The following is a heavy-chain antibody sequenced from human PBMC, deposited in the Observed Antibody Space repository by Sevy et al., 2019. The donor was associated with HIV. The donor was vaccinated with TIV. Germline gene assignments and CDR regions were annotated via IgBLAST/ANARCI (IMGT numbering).Heavy chain of an antibody. J-gene: IGHJ5*02. CDR1: GGSISSSSYY. D-gene: IGHD3-3*01. CDR3: ARHFKAYYDFWSGYYRSYWFDP. V-gene: IGHV4-39*01. CDR2: IYYSGSM. Sequence: SETLSLTCTVSGGSISSSSYYWGWIRQPPGKGLEWIGSIYYSGSMYYNPSLKSRVTISVDTSKNQFSLKLSSVTAADTAVYYCARHFKAYYDFWSGYYRSYWFDPWGQGTLVTVSS.